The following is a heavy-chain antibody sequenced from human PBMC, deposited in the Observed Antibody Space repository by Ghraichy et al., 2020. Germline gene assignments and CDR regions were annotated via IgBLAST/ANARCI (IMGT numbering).Heavy chain of an antibody. CDR2: MNPNSGNT. Sequence: ASVKVSCKASGYTFTSYDINWVRQATGQGLEWMGWMNPNSGNTGYAQKFQGRVTMTRNTSISTAYMELSSLRSEDTAVYYCARLLWLRYCTNGVCYTEDAFDIWGQGTMVTVSS. D-gene: IGHD2-8*01. J-gene: IGHJ3*02. CDR1: GYTFTSYD. V-gene: IGHV1-8*02. CDR3: ARLLWLRYCTNGVCYTEDAFDI.